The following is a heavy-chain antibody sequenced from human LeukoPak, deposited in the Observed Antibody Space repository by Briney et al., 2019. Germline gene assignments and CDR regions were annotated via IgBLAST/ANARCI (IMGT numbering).Heavy chain of an antibody. Sequence: ASVKVSCKASGGTFSSYTISWVRQAPGQGLGWMGRINPNSGGTNYAQKFQGRVTMTRDTSISTAYMELSRLRSDDTAVYYCARVGDSSGYYSDYWGQGTLVTVSS. CDR2: INPNSGGT. CDR1: GGTFSSYT. V-gene: IGHV1-2*06. J-gene: IGHJ4*02. CDR3: ARVGDSSGYYSDY. D-gene: IGHD3-22*01.